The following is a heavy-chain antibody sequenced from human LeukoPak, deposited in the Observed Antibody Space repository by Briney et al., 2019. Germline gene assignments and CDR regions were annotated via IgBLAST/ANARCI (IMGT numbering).Heavy chain of an antibody. J-gene: IGHJ4*02. CDR2: IKQDGSEK. V-gene: IGHV3-7*01. Sequence: GGSLRLSCAASGFTFSSYEMNWVRQAPGKGLEWVANIKQDGSEKYYVDSVKGRFTISRDNAKNSLYLQMNSLRAEDTAVYYCASNTPYCGGDCYVFDYWGQGTLVTVSS. CDR1: GFTFSSYE. CDR3: ASNTPYCGGDCYVFDY. D-gene: IGHD2-21*02.